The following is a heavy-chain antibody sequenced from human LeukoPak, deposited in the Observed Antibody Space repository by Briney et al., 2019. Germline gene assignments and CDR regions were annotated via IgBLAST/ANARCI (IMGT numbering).Heavy chain of an antibody. CDR3: AKTVTTSFDY. D-gene: IGHD3-22*01. V-gene: IGHV3-30*18. CDR2: ISYDGSNK. CDR1: GFTFSSYG. Sequence: PGGSLRLSCAASGFTFSSYGMHWVRQAPGKGLEWVAVISYDGSNKYYADSVKGRFTNSRDNPKNTLYLQMNSLRAEDAAVYYCAKTVTTSFDYWGQGTLVTVSS. J-gene: IGHJ4*02.